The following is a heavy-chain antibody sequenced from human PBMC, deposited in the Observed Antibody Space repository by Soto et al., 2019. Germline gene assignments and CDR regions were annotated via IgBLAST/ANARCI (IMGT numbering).Heavy chain of an antibody. CDR1: GGSISSYY. V-gene: IGHV4-59*01. CDR2: IYYSGST. CDR3: ARDLWFGELFSWFDP. Sequence: QVQLQESGPGLVKPSETLSLTCTVSGGSISSYYWSWIRQPPGKGLEWIGYIYYSGSTNYNPSLKSRVTISVDTSKNQCSLKLSSVTAADTAVYYCARDLWFGELFSWFDPWGQGTLVTVSS. D-gene: IGHD3-10*01. J-gene: IGHJ5*02.